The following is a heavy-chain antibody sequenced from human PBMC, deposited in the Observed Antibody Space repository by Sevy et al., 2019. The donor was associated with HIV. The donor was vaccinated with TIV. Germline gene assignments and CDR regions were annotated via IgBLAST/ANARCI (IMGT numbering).Heavy chain of an antibody. V-gene: IGHV3-21*01. CDR1: GFSFSSYD. CDR2: ISSSSSYI. Sequence: GGSLRLSCAGSGFSFSSYDMNWVRQAPGKGLEWVSSISSSSSYISNADSVKGRFTISRDNAKNRLYLQMNSLRAEDTAVYYCARDYYGSGTYYRIFGYWGQGTLVTVSS. D-gene: IGHD3-10*01. J-gene: IGHJ4*02. CDR3: ARDYYGSGTYYRIFGY.